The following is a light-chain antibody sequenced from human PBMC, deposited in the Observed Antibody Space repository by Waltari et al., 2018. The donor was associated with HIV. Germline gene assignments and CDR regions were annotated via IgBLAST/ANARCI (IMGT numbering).Light chain of an antibody. CDR2: KAS. Sequence: DNQMPQSPSTLSASVGDRVTITCRASQSIGRWLAWYQQKPWKAPKLLIYKASSLQSGVPSRFSGSGSGTEFTLTISSLQPDDFATYYCQQYNSYWTFGQGTKVEIK. V-gene: IGKV1-5*03. CDR1: QSIGRW. J-gene: IGKJ1*01. CDR3: QQYNSYWT.